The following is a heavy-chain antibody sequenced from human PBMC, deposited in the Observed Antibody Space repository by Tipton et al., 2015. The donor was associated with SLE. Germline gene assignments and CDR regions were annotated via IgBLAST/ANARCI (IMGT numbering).Heavy chain of an antibody. CDR3: ARVVAAAGTAFDI. CDR2: IYSGGST. J-gene: IGHJ3*02. Sequence: SLRLSCAASGFTVSSNFMSWVRQAPGKGLEWVSVIYSGGSTYYADSVKDRFTVSRDNYKDTLYLQMNSLRAEDTAVYYCARVVAAAGTAFDIWGQGTMVTVSS. V-gene: IGHV3-66*01. D-gene: IGHD6-13*01. CDR1: GFTVSSNF.